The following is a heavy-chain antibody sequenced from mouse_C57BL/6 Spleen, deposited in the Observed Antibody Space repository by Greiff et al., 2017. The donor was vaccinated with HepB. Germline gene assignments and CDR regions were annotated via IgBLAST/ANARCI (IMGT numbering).Heavy chain of an antibody. CDR1: GYTFTSYW. V-gene: IGHV1-55*01. CDR3: ARRLRRDWYFDV. CDR2: IYPGSGST. J-gene: IGHJ1*03. D-gene: IGHD2-4*01. Sequence: QVQLQQPGAELVKPGASVKMSCKASGYTFTSYWITWVKQRPGQGLEWLGDIYPGSGSTNYNEKFKSKATLTVDTSASTAYMQLSSLTSEDSAVYYCARRLRRDWYFDVWGTGTTVTVSS.